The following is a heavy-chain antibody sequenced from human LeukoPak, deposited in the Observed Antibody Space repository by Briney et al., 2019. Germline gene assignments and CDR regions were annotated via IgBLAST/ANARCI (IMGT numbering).Heavy chain of an antibody. V-gene: IGHV3-21*01. D-gene: IGHD6-6*01. CDR3: ARDGEQLGGDYDY. J-gene: IGHJ4*02. CDR1: GFTFSSYS. Sequence: GGSLRLSCAASGFTFSSYSMTWVRQAPGKGLEWVSSISSSSSYIYYADSVKGRFTISRDNAKNSLYLQMNSLRAEDTAVYYCARDGEQLGGDYDYWGQGTLVTVSS. CDR2: ISSSSSYI.